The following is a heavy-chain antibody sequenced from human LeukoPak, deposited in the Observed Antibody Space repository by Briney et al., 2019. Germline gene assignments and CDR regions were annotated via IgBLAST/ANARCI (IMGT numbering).Heavy chain of an antibody. D-gene: IGHD6-19*01. CDR2: IYHSGST. Sequence: SETLSLTCAVSGGSISSSNWWSWVRQPPGKGLEWIGEIYHSGSTNYNPSLKSRFTISVDKSKNQFSLNLSPVTAADTAVYYCARVETEWLVPDYWGQGTLVTVSS. J-gene: IGHJ4*02. CDR1: GGSISSSNW. CDR3: ARVETEWLVPDY. V-gene: IGHV4-4*02.